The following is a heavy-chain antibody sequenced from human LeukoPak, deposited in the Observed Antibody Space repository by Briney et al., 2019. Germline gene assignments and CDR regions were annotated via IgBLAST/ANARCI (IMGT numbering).Heavy chain of an antibody. J-gene: IGHJ4*02. V-gene: IGHV3-21*01. D-gene: IGHD3-22*01. CDR1: GLGFSSFS. CDR2: ITPTTSYI. CDR3: AGLRRTSDSSGYYYYYDY. Sequence: GGSLRLSCAASGLGFSSFSFNWIRQAPGKGLEWVSSITPTTSYIYYADSVRGRFTISRENAKNSLYLQMNSLRAEDTAVYYCAGLRRTSDSSGYYYYYDYWGQGTLVTVSS.